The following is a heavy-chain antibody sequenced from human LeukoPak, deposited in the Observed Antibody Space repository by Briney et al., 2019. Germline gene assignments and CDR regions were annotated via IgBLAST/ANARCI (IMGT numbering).Heavy chain of an antibody. CDR3: ARDGSGWSNFFDY. Sequence: SETLSLTCAVYGGSFSGHYWTWIRQPPGKGLVWIGSIYYSENTYYNPSLKSRVTISVDTSKNQFSLKLSSVTAADTAVYYCARDGSGWSNFFDYWGQGTLVTVSS. D-gene: IGHD6-19*01. CDR2: IYYSENT. CDR1: GGSFSGHY. V-gene: IGHV4-34*01. J-gene: IGHJ4*02.